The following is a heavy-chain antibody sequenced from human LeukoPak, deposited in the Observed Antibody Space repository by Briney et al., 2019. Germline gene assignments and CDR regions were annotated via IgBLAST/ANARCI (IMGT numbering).Heavy chain of an antibody. V-gene: IGHV4-59*01. J-gene: IGHJ3*02. D-gene: IGHD6-19*01. CDR2: ICYSGST. CDR1: GGSIRSYY. CDR3: ARDKGVGSGWYLAFDI. Sequence: SETLSLTCTVSGGSIRSYYWSWIRQPPGKGLEWIGYICYSGSTNYNPSLKSRVTISVDTSKNQFSLKLSSVTAADTAVYYCARDKGVGSGWYLAFDIWGQGTMVTVSS.